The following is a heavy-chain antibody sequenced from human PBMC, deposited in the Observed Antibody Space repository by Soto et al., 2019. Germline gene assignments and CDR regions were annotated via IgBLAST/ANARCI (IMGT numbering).Heavy chain of an antibody. CDR3: ARTSITIFGVAYYYYGMDI. D-gene: IGHD3-3*01. V-gene: IGHV4-30-4*01. J-gene: IGHJ6*02. CDR2: IYYSGST. Sequence: PSETLSLTCTVSGGSISSSDYYWSWIRQPPGKGLEWIGYIYYSGSTYYNPSLKSRVTISVDTSKNQFSLKLSSVTAADTAVYYCARTSITIFGVAYYYYGMDIWGQGTTVTVSS. CDR1: GGSISSSDYY.